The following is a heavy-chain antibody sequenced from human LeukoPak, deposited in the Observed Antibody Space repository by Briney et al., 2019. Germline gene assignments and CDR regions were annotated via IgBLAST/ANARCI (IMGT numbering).Heavy chain of an antibody. CDR2: ISGSGLST. J-gene: IGHJ4*02. CDR3: ARGEQQWLIPFAD. CDR1: GVTFSNYT. Sequence: GGSLRLSCTASGVTFSNYTMSWVRQAPGKGLEWVSSISGSGLSTYYAYSVNGRFTFSRDHPKNTLYLQMNSLRAEDTAIYSCARGEQQWLIPFADWGQGTLVTVSS. D-gene: IGHD6-19*01. V-gene: IGHV3-23*01.